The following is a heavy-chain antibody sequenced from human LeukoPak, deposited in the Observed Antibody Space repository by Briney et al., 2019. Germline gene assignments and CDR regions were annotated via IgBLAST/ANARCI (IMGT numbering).Heavy chain of an antibody. CDR2: ISYDGSNK. Sequence: GRSLRLSCAASGFTFSSYAMHWVRQAPGEGLEWVAVISYDGSNKYYADSVKGRFTISRDNSKNTLYLQMNSLRAEDTAVYYCARGGERSSGSYYIDYYYYGMDVWGQGTTVTVSS. J-gene: IGHJ6*02. D-gene: IGHD3-22*01. V-gene: IGHV3-30*04. CDR3: ARGGERSSGSYYIDYYYYGMDV. CDR1: GFTFSSYA.